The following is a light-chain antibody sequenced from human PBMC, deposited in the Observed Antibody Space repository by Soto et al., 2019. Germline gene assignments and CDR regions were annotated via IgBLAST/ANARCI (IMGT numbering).Light chain of an antibody. CDR2: EVT. CDR3: TSYAGSNTFVV. J-gene: IGLJ3*02. V-gene: IGLV2-8*01. CDR1: SSDVGGYNY. Sequence: QSALTQPPSASGSPGQSVAISCTGTSSDVGGYNYVSWYQQHPGKAPKLMIYEVTKRPSGVPDRSSGSKSGNTASLTVSGLQAEDEADYYCTSYAGSNTFVVYGGGTKLTVL.